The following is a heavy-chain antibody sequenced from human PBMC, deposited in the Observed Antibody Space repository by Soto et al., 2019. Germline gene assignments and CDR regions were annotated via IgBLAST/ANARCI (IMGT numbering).Heavy chain of an antibody. CDR2: IYYSGST. CDR3: ARSHSSSWRRHYMDV. Sequence: PSETLSLTCAVYGGSFSGYYWSWIRQPPGKGPEWIGYIYYSGSTNYNPSLKSRVPISVDTSKNQFSLKLSSVTAADTAVYYCARSHSSSWRRHYMDVWGKGTTVTVSS. J-gene: IGHJ6*03. CDR1: GGSFSGYY. D-gene: IGHD6-13*01. V-gene: IGHV4-59*08.